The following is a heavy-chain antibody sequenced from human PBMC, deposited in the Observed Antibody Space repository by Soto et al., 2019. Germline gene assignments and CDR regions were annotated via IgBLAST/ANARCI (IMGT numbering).Heavy chain of an antibody. CDR1: GFTFSSYG. Sequence: GGSLRLSCAASGFTFSSYGMHWVRQAPGKGLEWVAVIWYDGSNKYYADSVKGRFTISRDNSKNTLYLQMNSLRAEDTAVYYCATTAMDHDAFDIWGQGTMVTVSS. CDR2: IWYDGSNK. D-gene: IGHD5-18*01. V-gene: IGHV3-33*01. J-gene: IGHJ3*02. CDR3: ATTAMDHDAFDI.